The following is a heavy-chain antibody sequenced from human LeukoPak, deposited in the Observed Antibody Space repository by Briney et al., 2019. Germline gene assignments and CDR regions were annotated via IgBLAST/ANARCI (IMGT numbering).Heavy chain of an antibody. CDR2: IYTSGST. Sequence: NPSETLSLTCTVSGGSISSYYWSWLRQPARKGLEWIGRIYTSGSTNYNPSLKSRVIMSVDTSKNQFSLKLSSVTAADTAVYYCAKLAAAGLYNWFDPWGQGILVTVSS. D-gene: IGHD6-13*01. V-gene: IGHV4-4*07. CDR1: GGSISSYY. J-gene: IGHJ5*02. CDR3: AKLAAAGLYNWFDP.